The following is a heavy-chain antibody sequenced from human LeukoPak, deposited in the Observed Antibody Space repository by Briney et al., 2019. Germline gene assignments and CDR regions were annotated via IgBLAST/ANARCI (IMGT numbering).Heavy chain of an antibody. Sequence: GGTLRLSCAASGFTFSSYGMSWVRQAPGKGLEWVSAISGSGGSTYYADSVKGRFTISRDNAKNSLYLQMDSLRAEDTAVYYCARDSPPDNWGQGTLVTVSS. CDR1: GFTFSSYG. CDR2: ISGSGGST. CDR3: ARDSPPDN. J-gene: IGHJ4*02. V-gene: IGHV3-23*01.